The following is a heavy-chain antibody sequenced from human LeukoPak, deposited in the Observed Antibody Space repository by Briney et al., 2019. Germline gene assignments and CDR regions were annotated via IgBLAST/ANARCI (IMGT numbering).Heavy chain of an antibody. CDR3: ASSFYYDSRDY. CDR1: GGSFSGYS. CDR2: ITPSGST. D-gene: IGHD3-22*01. Sequence: PPETLSLTCVVYGGSFSGYSWSWIRQPPGKGLEWIGEITPSGSTNYSPSLKSRVSISIDTSKKKHSLRLTSVTAADSAVYYCASSFYYDSRDYWGQGTLVTVSS. V-gene: IGHV4-34*01. J-gene: IGHJ4*02.